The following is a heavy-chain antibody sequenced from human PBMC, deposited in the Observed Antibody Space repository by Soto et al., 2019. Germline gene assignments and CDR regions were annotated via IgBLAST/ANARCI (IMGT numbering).Heavy chain of an antibody. J-gene: IGHJ4*02. D-gene: IGHD5-18*01. V-gene: IGHV4-39*01. Sequence: QLQLQASGPGLVKPSETLSLTCTVSGGSISSSSYYWGWIRHPPGKGLEWIGSIYYSGSTYYNPSLKSRVTISVDTSKNQFSLKLSSVSAADTAVYYCARGSAMVTYVEYWGQGTLVTVSS. CDR1: GGSISSSSYY. CDR3: ARGSAMVTYVEY. CDR2: IYYSGST.